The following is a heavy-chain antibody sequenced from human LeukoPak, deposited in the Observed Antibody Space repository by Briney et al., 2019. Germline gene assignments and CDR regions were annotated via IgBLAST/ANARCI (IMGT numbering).Heavy chain of an antibody. D-gene: IGHD6-13*01. CDR1: DYTFTSYG. Sequence: ASVKLSCKASDYTFTSYGISWGRQAPGQGLEWMGWIRAYNGNTNYAHKLQGRVTMTTESSTSTAYRELRSLGSDDPAVYYCARDEDPGYSSSWIDYWGQGTLVTVSS. CDR3: ARDEDPGYSSSWIDY. J-gene: IGHJ4*02. CDR2: IRAYNGNT. V-gene: IGHV1-18*01.